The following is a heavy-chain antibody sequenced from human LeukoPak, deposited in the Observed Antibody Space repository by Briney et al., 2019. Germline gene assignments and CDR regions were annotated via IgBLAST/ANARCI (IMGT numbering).Heavy chain of an antibody. V-gene: IGHV3-64*01. CDR2: ISSNGGST. Sequence: GGSLRLSCAASGFTLSSYAMHWVRQAPGKGLEYVSAISSNGGSTYYANSVKGRFTISRDNSKNTLYLQMGSLRAEDMAVYYCARSMRGAYYYDSSGSFDIWGQGTIVTVSS. J-gene: IGHJ3*02. CDR3: ARSMRGAYYYDSSGSFDI. CDR1: GFTLSSYA. D-gene: IGHD3-22*01.